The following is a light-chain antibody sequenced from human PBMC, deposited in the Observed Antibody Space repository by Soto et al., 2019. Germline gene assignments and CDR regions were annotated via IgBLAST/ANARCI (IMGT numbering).Light chain of an antibody. CDR1: SSDVGSYNL. CDR3: CSYAGSSTSWV. CDR2: EVS. J-gene: IGLJ3*02. V-gene: IGLV2-23*02. Sequence: QSALTQPASVSGSPGQSITISCTGTSSDVGSYNLVSWYQQHPGKAPKPMIYEVSKRPSGVSNRFSGSKSGNTASLTISGLQAEDEADSYCCSYAGSSTSWVFGGGTKLTVL.